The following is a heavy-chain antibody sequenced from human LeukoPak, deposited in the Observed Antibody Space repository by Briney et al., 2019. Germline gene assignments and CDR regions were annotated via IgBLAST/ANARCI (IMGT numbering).Heavy chain of an antibody. CDR3: ATTTIRLGY. CDR2: IYYSGTT. CDR1: GGSISSSNNY. V-gene: IGHV4-39*07. Sequence: PSETLSLTCTVSGGSISSSNNYWGWIRQPPGKGLEWIGSIYYSGTTYYNPSLKSRVTISVDTSKNQFSLKLSSVTAADTAVYYCATTTIRLGYWGQGTLVTVSS. D-gene: IGHD1-26*01. J-gene: IGHJ4*02.